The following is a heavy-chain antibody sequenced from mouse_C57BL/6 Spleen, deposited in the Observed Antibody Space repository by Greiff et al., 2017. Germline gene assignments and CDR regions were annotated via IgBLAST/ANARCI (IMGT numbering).Heavy chain of an antibody. CDR1: GYAFTNYS. CDR2: INPGSGGT. J-gene: IGHJ4*01. Sequence: QVHVKQSGAELVRPGTSVKVSCKASGYAFTNYSIAWVKQRPGQGLEWIGVINPGSGGTNYNEKFKGKATLTADKSSSTAYMQLSSLTSEDSAVYFCARGRSNYYAMDYWGQGTSVTVSS. V-gene: IGHV1-54*01. CDR3: ARGRSNYYAMDY. D-gene: IGHD2-5*01.